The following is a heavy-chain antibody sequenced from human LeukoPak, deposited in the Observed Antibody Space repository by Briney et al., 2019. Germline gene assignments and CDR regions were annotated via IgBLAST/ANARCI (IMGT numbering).Heavy chain of an antibody. CDR2: MNPNSGNT. Sequence: ASVKVSCKASGYTFTSYDINWVRQAPGQGLEWMGWMNPNSGNTGYAQKFQGRVTITRNTSISTAYMELRSLRSEDTAVYYCARGNCSSTSCYRLSEYYFDYWGQGTLVTVSS. J-gene: IGHJ4*02. D-gene: IGHD2-2*02. CDR3: ARGNCSSTSCYRLSEYYFDY. CDR1: GYTFTSYD. V-gene: IGHV1-8*02.